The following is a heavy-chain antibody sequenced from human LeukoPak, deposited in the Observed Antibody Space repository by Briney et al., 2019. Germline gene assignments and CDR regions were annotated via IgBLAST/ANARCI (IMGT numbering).Heavy chain of an antibody. V-gene: IGHV3-48*03. D-gene: IGHD4-17*01. J-gene: IGHJ4*02. CDR2: ISSTGSTI. CDR1: GFTFSSYE. CDR3: VNGDYGEY. Sequence: GGSLRLSCAASGFTFSSYEMNWVRQAPGKGLEWVSYISSTGSTIYYADSVKGRFTISRDNAENSLYLQMNSLRADDTAMYYRVNGDYGEYWGQGTRVTVSS.